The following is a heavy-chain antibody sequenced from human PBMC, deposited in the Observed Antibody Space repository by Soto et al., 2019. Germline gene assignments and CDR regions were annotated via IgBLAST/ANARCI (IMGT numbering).Heavy chain of an antibody. V-gene: IGHV1-69*13. CDR2: IIPIFGTA. CDR3: ARDRIAAAVAYFDY. D-gene: IGHD6-13*01. CDR1: GGTSSSYA. Sequence: ASVKVSCKASGGTSSSYAISWVRQAPGQGLEWMGGIIPIFGTANYAQKFQGRVTITADESTSTAYMELSSLRSEDTAVYYCARDRIAAAVAYFDYWGQGXLVTVYS. J-gene: IGHJ4*02.